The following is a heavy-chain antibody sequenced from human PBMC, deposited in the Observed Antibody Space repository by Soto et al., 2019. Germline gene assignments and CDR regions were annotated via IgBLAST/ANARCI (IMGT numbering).Heavy chain of an antibody. V-gene: IGHV3-48*03. CDR2: ISSSGSTI. CDR3: ARAGTAMARYYYYYGMDV. Sequence: PGGSLRLSCAASGFTFSSYEMNWVRQAPGKGLEWVSYISSSGSTIYYADSVKGRFTIPRDNAKNSLYLQMNSLRAEDTAVYYCARAGTAMARYYYYYGMDVWGQGTTVTVSS. J-gene: IGHJ6*02. CDR1: GFTFSSYE. D-gene: IGHD5-18*01.